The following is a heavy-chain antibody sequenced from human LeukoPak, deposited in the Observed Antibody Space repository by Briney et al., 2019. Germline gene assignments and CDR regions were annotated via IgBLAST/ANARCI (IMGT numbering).Heavy chain of an antibody. Sequence: PSETLSLTCAVYGGSFSGYYWSWIRQPPGKGLEWIGEITHSGSTNYNPSPKSRVTIPVDTSKNQFSLNMSYVTVADTAVYYCARVGYCSSSDYYFARSAFDIWGQGTMVTVSS. V-gene: IGHV4-34*01. CDR3: ARVGYCSSSDYYFARSAFDI. D-gene: IGHD2-2*01. CDR1: GGSFSGYY. J-gene: IGHJ3*02. CDR2: ITHSGST.